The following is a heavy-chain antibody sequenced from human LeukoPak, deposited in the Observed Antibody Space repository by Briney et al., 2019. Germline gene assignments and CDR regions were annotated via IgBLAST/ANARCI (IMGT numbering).Heavy chain of an antibody. CDR2: IDTSGST. Sequence: SETLSPTCTVSGGSISSGNYYWNWIRQPAGKGLEWIGRIDTSGSTNYNPSLKSRITISVDTSKNQFSLKLSSVTAADTAVYYCARLDAFDIWGQGTMVTVSS. CDR3: ARLDAFDI. CDR1: GGSISSGNYY. J-gene: IGHJ3*02. V-gene: IGHV4-61*02.